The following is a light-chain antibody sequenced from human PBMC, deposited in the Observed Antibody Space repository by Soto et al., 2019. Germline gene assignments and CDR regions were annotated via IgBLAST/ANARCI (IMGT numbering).Light chain of an antibody. V-gene: IGLV2-23*01. CDR2: EDT. J-gene: IGLJ2*01. CDR1: KTDIGNYNL. CDR3: SSFAGSGTLVV. Sequence: QSALTQPASVSGSPGQSITLSCTGTKTDIGNYNLVSWYQRHPDKAPKLIIYEDTKRPSGISNRFSASKSGTTASLTISGLQAEDEADYHCSSFAGSGTLVVFGGGTKVTVL.